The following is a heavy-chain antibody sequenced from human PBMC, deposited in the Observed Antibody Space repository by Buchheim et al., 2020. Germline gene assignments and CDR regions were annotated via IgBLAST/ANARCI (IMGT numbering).Heavy chain of an antibody. CDR2: TYYSGST. J-gene: IGHJ5*02. V-gene: IGHV4-59*01. CDR3: ARDLFASRYNWFDP. D-gene: IGHD3-10*02. Sequence: QVQLQESGPGLVKPSETLSLTCTVSGGSISSYYWSWIRQPPGKGLEWIGYTYYSGSTNYNPSLKSRVTISVDTSKNQFSLKLSSVTAADTAVYYCARDLFASRYNWFDPWGQGTL. CDR1: GGSISSYY.